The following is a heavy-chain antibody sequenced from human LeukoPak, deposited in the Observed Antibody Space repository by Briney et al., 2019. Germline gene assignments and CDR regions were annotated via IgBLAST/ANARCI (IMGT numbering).Heavy chain of an antibody. CDR1: GGSISSSSYY. D-gene: IGHD3-10*01. J-gene: IGHJ5*02. CDR3: ARAYGSGPERWFDP. CDR2: IYYSGST. V-gene: IGHV4-39*01. Sequence: SETLSLTCTVSGGSISSSSYYWGWIRQPPGKGLEWIGSIYYSGSTYYNPSLKSRVTISVDTSKNQFSLKLSSVTAADTAVYYCARAYGSGPERWFDPWGQGTLVTVSS.